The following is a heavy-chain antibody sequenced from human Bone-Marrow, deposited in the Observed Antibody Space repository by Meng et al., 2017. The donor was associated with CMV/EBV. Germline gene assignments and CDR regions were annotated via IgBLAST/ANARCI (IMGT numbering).Heavy chain of an antibody. CDR1: GFTFSSYG. Sequence: GESLKISCAASGFTFSSYGMHWVRQAPGKGLEWVAFIRYDGSNKYYADSVKGRFTISRDNSKNTLYLQMNSLRAEDTAVYYCAKDSADSSSWSHHNHDYWGQGKLVTFDS. V-gene: IGHV3-30*02. J-gene: IGHJ4*02. CDR2: IRYDGSNK. CDR3: AKDSADSSSWSHHNHDY. D-gene: IGHD6-13*01.